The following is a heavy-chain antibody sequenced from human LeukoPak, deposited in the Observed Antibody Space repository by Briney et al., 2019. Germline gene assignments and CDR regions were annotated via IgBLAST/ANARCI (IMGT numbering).Heavy chain of an antibody. J-gene: IGHJ4*02. Sequence: GGSLRLSCAASGFTFSSYGMHWVRQAPGKGLEWVAVIWYDGSNKYYADSVKGRFTISRDNAKNSLYLQMNSLRAEDTAVYFCTRARYAGLPGDNWGQGTLVAVSS. CDR3: TRARYAGLPGDN. CDR2: IWYDGSNK. D-gene: IGHD2-2*01. V-gene: IGHV3-33*01. CDR1: GFTFSSYG.